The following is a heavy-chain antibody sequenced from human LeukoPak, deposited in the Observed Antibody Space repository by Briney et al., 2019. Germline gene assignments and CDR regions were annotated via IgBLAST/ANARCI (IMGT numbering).Heavy chain of an antibody. Sequence: PGGSLRLSCAASGFAFSNYAMGWVRQAPGKGLEWVSSITGSGGGTYYADSVKGRFTISRDNSKNTLDLQMNSLRAEDTAVYYCAKGLKGCSGGSCYYFFDFWGQGTLVTVSS. D-gene: IGHD2-15*01. V-gene: IGHV3-23*01. CDR1: GFAFSNYA. CDR2: ITGSGGGT. J-gene: IGHJ4*02. CDR3: AKGLKGCSGGSCYYFFDF.